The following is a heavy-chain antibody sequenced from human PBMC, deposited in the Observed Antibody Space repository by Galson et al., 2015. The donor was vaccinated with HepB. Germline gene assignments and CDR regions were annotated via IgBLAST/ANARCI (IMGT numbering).Heavy chain of an antibody. J-gene: IGHJ6*02. Sequence: SLRLSCAASGFTFGDYAMSWFRQAPGKGLGWVGFIRSKAYGGTTEYAASVKGRFTISRDDSKSIAYLQMNSLKTEDTAVYYCTRDHTLYYYYYGMDVWGQGTTVTVSS. V-gene: IGHV3-49*03. CDR3: TRDHTLYYYYYGMDV. CDR2: IRSKAYGGTT. CDR1: GFTFGDYA.